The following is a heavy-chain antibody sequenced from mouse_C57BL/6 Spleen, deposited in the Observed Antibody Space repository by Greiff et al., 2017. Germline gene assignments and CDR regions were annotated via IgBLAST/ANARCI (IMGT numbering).Heavy chain of an antibody. Sequence: DVHLVESGGGLVKPGGSLKLSCAASGFTFSDYGMHWVRQAPEKGLEWVAYISSGSSTIYYADTVKGRFTISRDNAKNTLFLQMTSLRSEDTAMYYCARSGLLLLRFDYWGQGTSVTVSS. V-gene: IGHV5-17*01. J-gene: IGHJ4*01. CDR1: GFTFSDYG. CDR2: ISSGSSTI. CDR3: ARSGLLLLRFDY. D-gene: IGHD1-1*01.